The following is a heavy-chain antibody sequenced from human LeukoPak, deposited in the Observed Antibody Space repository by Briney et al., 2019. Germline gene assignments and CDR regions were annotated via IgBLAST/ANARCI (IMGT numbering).Heavy chain of an antibody. J-gene: IGHJ3*02. Sequence: GGSLRLSCAASGFTFSNSGMRWVRQAPGKGLEWVGRIKSKTDGGTTDYAATVKGRFTISRDDSKNTLYLQMNSLKTEDTAVYYCTTDLASASSSGSYRIDAFDIWGQGTMVTVSS. CDR2: IKSKTDGGTT. D-gene: IGHD1-26*01. CDR3: TTDLASASSSGSYRIDAFDI. CDR1: GFTFSNSG. V-gene: IGHV3-15*01.